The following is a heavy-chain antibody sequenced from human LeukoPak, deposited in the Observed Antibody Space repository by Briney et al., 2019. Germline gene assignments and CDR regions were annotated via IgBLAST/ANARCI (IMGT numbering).Heavy chain of an antibody. CDR3: ARDRWLVRY. J-gene: IGHJ4*02. D-gene: IGHD6-19*01. Sequence: SETLSLTCTVSGGSISSYYWSWIRQPPGKGLEWIGYIYYSGSTNYNPSLKSRVTISVDTSKNQFSLKLSSVTAVDTAVYYCARDRWLVRYWGQGTLVTVSS. V-gene: IGHV4-59*01. CDR2: IYYSGST. CDR1: GGSISSYY.